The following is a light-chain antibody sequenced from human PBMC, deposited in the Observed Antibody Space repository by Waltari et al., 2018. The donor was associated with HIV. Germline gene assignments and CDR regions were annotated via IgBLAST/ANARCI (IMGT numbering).Light chain of an antibody. CDR3: AAWDDSLNGRV. V-gene: IGLV1-44*01. CDR2: SIN. Sequence: QSVLTQPPSASGTPGQRVTISCSGSSSNIGSNTVNWYQQLPGTTPNLLIHSINRRPSGVPDRFSGAKSGTSAALAISGLQSEDEADYYCAAWDDSLNGRVFGGGTKLTVL. CDR1: SSNIGSNT. J-gene: IGLJ3*02.